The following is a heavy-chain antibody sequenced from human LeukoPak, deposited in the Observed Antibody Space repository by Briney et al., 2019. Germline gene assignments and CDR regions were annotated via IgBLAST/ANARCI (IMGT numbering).Heavy chain of an antibody. CDR3: ARGRVDTAMVTDYYYYYYMDV. V-gene: IGHV1-8*01. CDR1: GYTFTSYD. D-gene: IGHD5-18*01. CDR2: INPNSDNT. J-gene: IGHJ6*03. Sequence: ASVKVSCKASGYTFTSYDINWVRQATGQGLEWMGWINPNSDNTGYAQKFQGRVTITRNTSISTAYMELSSLRSEDTAVYYCARGRVDTAMVTDYYYYYYMDVWGKGTTVTVSS.